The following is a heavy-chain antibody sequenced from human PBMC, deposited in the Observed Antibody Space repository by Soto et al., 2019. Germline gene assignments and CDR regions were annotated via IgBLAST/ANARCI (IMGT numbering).Heavy chain of an antibody. V-gene: IGHV4-61*01. Sequence: QVQLQESGPGLVKASETLSLTCTVSGGSVSTTSYYWSGIRQPPGKGLEWIGYMYHSGYTNYNPSLKSRVTISIDTSKNQFSLRLSSVTAADTAVYYCARHSYGMHVWGQGTTVTVSS. CDR3: ARHSYGMHV. J-gene: IGHJ6*02. CDR2: MYHSGYT. CDR1: GGSVSTTSYY.